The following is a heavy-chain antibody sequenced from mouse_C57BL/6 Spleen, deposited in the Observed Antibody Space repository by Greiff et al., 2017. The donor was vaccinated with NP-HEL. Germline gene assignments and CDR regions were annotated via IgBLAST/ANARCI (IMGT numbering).Heavy chain of an antibody. CDR3: AREKDGYPYYAMDY. V-gene: IGHV3-8*01. Sequence: EVHLVESGPGLAKPSPTLSLTCSVTGYSITSDYWHWIRKFPGNKLEYMGYISYSGSTYYNLSLKSRISITRDTSKNQYYLQLNSVTTEDTATYYCAREKDGYPYYAMDYWGQGTSVTVSS. D-gene: IGHD2-3*01. J-gene: IGHJ4*01. CDR1: GYSITSDY. CDR2: ISYSGST.